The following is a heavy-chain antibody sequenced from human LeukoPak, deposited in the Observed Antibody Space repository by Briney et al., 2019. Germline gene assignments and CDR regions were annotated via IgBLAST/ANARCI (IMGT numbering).Heavy chain of an antibody. CDR2: INTNTGNP. CDR1: GHTFSSYA. Sequence: ALVKVSCKASGHTFSSYAMNWVRQAPGQGLEWMGWINTNTGNPTYAQGFTGRFVFSLDTSVSTAYLQISSLQAEDTAVYYCARSNNDGDYLGVGFDYWGQGTLVTVSS. D-gene: IGHD4-17*01. CDR3: ARSNNDGDYLGVGFDY. V-gene: IGHV7-4-1*02. J-gene: IGHJ4*02.